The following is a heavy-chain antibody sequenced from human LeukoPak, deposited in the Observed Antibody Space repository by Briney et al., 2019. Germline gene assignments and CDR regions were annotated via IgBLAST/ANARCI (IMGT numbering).Heavy chain of an antibody. V-gene: IGHV5-51*01. D-gene: IGHD2-15*01. CDR3: ARHEERYCSGGSCYGGDY. CDR1: GYSFTSYW. J-gene: IGHJ4*02. Sequence: HGESLKISCKGSGYSFTSYWIGWVRQMPGKGLEWMGIIYPGDSDTRYSPSFQGQVTISADKSISTAYLQWSSLKASGTAMYYCARHEERYCSGGSCYGGDYWGQGTLVTVSS. CDR2: IYPGDSDT.